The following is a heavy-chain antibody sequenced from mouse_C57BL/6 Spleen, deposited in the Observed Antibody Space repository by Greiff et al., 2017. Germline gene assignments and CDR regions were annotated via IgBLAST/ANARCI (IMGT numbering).Heavy chain of an antibody. Sequence: EVQLQESGGGLVKPGGSLKLSCAASGFTFSSYAMSWVRQTPEKRLEWVATISDGGSYTNYPDNVKGRFTISRDNAKNNLYLQMSHLKSEDTAMYYCARDGDGYFDYWGQGTTLTVSA. CDR1: GFTFSSYA. J-gene: IGHJ2*01. CDR2: ISDGGSYT. D-gene: IGHD2-3*01. V-gene: IGHV5-4*01. CDR3: ARDGDGYFDY.